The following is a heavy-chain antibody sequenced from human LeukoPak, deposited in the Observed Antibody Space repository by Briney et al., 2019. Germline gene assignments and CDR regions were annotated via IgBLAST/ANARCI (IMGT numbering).Heavy chain of an antibody. CDR2: IHHSGST. J-gene: IGHJ4*02. D-gene: IGHD2-8*01. Sequence: SETLSLTCAVHGEPFTGYYWSWIRQSPERGLEWLGEIHHSGSTNYNPSLKRPVTLSVDASRNEVSLKVDSVTAADTAVYSCARARLGRCTNGICRYFDYWGQGSVVTVSS. V-gene: IGHV4-34*01. CDR1: GEPFTGYY. CDR3: ARARLGRCTNGICRYFDY.